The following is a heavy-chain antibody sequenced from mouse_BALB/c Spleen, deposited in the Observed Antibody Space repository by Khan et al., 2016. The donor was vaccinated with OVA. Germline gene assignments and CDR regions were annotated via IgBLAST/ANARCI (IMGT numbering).Heavy chain of an antibody. CDR3: ARAGCDVFAY. D-gene: IGHD2-13*01. J-gene: IGHJ3*01. Sequence: QVQLQQSGPELVKPGASVKMSCKASGYTFTDYVMNWVKQRNGQGLEWIGQIYPGSDSTYYNEKFKGKATLTADRSSSTAYMQLSNLTSEDSAVYMCARAGCDVFAYWGQGTLVTVSA. CDR1: GYTFTDYV. V-gene: IGHV1-77*01. CDR2: IYPGSDST.